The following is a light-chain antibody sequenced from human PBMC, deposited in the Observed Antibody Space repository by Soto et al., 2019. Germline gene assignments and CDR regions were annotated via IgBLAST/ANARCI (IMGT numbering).Light chain of an antibody. CDR2: GAS. CDR3: QQYNDWWT. V-gene: IGKV3-15*01. Sequence: EIVMTQSPATLSVSPGERATLSCRASQSVSSSLAWYQQKRGQAPRLLIYGASTRATGFPARFSGSGSGTEFTLTISSLQSEDFAVYYCQQYNDWWTFGQGTKVGIK. J-gene: IGKJ1*01. CDR1: QSVSSS.